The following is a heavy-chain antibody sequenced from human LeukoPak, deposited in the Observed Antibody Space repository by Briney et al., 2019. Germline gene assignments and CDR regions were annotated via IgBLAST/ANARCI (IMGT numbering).Heavy chain of an antibody. CDR3: AAERYEGHCCWFDP. J-gene: IGHJ5*02. CDR2: IVVSSGYR. D-gene: IGHD1-14*01. CDR1: GFTFGTST. Sequence: ASVEVSCKTSGFTFGTSTMQWVRQAPGQGLEWIGWIVVSSGYREYAQKLQERVTITTDMSTSTSYLELRSLEFEDTAVYYCAAERYEGHCCWFDPWGQGTLVTVSS. V-gene: IGHV1-58*02.